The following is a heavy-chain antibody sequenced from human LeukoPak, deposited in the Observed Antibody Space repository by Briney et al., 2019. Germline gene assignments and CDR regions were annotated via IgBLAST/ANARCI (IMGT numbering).Heavy chain of an antibody. V-gene: IGHV4-34*01. CDR3: ARRKANWNVGAQIDY. CDR2: INHSGST. CDR1: GGSFSGYY. D-gene: IGHD1-1*01. J-gene: IGHJ4*02. Sequence: PSETLSLTCAVYGGSFSGYYWSWIRQPPGKGLEWLGEINHSGSTNYNPSLKSRVTISVDTSKNQFSLKLSSVTAADTAVYYCARRKANWNVGAQIDYWGQGTLVTVSS.